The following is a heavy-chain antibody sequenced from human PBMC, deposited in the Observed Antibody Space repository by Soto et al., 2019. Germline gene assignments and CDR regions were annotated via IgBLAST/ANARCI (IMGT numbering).Heavy chain of an antibody. CDR2: IFYSGST. CDR1: GGSINSYY. CDR3: ARDKGRYDSGMDV. Sequence: PSETLSLTCSVSGGSINSYYWSWIRQSPGKGLEWIGYIFYSGSTKYNPSHKSRVTISVDTSKTQFSLNLTAVTAADTAVYYCARDKGRYDSGMDVWGQGTTVTVSS. D-gene: IGHD3-9*01. V-gene: IGHV4-59*01. J-gene: IGHJ6*02.